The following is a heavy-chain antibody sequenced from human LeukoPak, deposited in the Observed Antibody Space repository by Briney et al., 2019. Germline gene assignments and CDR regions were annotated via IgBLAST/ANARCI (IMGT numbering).Heavy chain of an antibody. D-gene: IGHD6-13*01. Sequence: GASVKVSCKASGYTFTSYGISWVRQAPGQGLEWMGWISAYNGNTNYAQKLQGRVTMTTDTSTSTAYMELRSLRSDDTAVYYCAREIAAAGQYYYYYYMDVWGKGTTVTISS. CDR3: AREIAAAGQYYYYYYMDV. CDR2: ISAYNGNT. CDR1: GYTFTSYG. J-gene: IGHJ6*03. V-gene: IGHV1-18*01.